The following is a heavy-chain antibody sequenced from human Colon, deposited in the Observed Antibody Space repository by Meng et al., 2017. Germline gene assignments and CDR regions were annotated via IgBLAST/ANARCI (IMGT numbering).Heavy chain of an antibody. D-gene: IGHD3-10*01. J-gene: IGHJ5*02. CDR1: GGSLSSDTYY. CDR3: ARFYGSESYLDP. CDR2: INHSGST. Sequence: VHLTEPGPRPVKPSQNLSLTCTVSGGSLSSDTYYWTWIRQDPGKGLEWIGIINHSGSTYYNPSLKSRVTMSLDTSKQQFSLKLISVTAADTAVYYCARFYGSESYLDPWGQGTLVTVFS. V-gene: IGHV4-31*03.